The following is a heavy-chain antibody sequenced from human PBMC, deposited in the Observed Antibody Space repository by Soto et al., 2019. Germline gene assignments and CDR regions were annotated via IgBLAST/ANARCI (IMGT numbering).Heavy chain of an antibody. CDR2: IIPVFGTP. CDR1: GYSFSSHA. J-gene: IGHJ4*02. D-gene: IGHD6-13*01. Sequence: QVQLEQSGSEVQKSGSSVKVSCKASGYSFSSHAITWVRQAPGQGLEWMGGIIPVFGTPHYAQKSQGRLTISADKSTNTSSLELRRLRSEDTAVYYCARGGALSTSWYWGDGLDSWGQGTQVTVSS. CDR3: ARGGALSTSWYWGDGLDS. V-gene: IGHV1-69*06.